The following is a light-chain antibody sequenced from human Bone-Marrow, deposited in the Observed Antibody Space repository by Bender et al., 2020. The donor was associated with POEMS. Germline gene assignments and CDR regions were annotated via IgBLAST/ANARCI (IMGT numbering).Light chain of an antibody. CDR2: EVS. J-gene: IGLJ3*02. Sequence: QSALTQPPSASGSPGQSVTISCTGTSSDVGGYNYVSWYQQDPGKAPKLMIYEVSKRPSGVPDRFSGSKSGNTASLTVSGLQAEDEADYYCQSYDNSLGGWVFGGGTKLTVL. CDR3: QSYDNSLGGWV. CDR1: SSDVGGYNY. V-gene: IGLV2-8*01.